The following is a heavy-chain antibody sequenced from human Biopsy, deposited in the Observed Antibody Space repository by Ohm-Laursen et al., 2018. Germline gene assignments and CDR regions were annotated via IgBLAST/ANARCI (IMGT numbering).Heavy chain of an antibody. CDR2: IIPIPNVA. Sequence: SSVKVSCKASGYTFTSYGITWVRQAPGQGLEWMGGIIPIPNVATYAQKFQGRITITADESTSTAYMELSSLTSDDTAVYFCAREEDNSGYDYYGMDVWGQGTTVTVSS. CDR3: AREEDNSGYDYYGMDV. D-gene: IGHD3-22*01. J-gene: IGHJ6*02. CDR1: GYTFTSYG. V-gene: IGHV1-69*01.